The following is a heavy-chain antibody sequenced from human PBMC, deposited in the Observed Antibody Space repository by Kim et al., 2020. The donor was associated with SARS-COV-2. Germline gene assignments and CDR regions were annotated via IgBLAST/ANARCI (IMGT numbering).Heavy chain of an antibody. J-gene: IGHJ4*02. CDR3: ARAPRWDLQPFDY. Sequence: SETLSLTCTVSGGSITPYFWNWIRQTPGKGLEWIGYVSYTGSSNYNPSLKSRVTMSVDPSKNQFSLYLTSVTAADTAEYYCARAPRWDLQPFDYWGQATLSTVSS. V-gene: IGHV4-59*01. CDR1: GGSITPYF. CDR2: VSYTGSS. D-gene: IGHD1-26*01.